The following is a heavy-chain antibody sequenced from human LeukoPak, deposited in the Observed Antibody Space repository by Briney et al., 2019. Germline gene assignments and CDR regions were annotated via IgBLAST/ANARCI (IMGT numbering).Heavy chain of an antibody. CDR3: AREREHYDSRGFHDAFDI. D-gene: IGHD3-22*01. V-gene: IGHV1-2*02. CDR2: INPNSGGT. CDR1: GYTFTGYY. Sequence: ASVKVSCKASGYTFTGYYMHWVRQAPGQGLEWMGWINPNSGGTNYAQKFQGRVTMTRDTSISTAYMELSRLRSDDTAVYYCAREREHYDSRGFHDAFDIWGQGTMVTVSS. J-gene: IGHJ3*02.